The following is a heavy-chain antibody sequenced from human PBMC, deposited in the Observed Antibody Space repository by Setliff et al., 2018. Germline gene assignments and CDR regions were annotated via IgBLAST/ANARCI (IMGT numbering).Heavy chain of an antibody. CDR1: GGSISSYY. V-gene: IGHV4-4*07. Sequence: PSETLSLTCTVSGGSISSYYWSWIRQPAGKGLEWIGRIYTSGSTNYSPSLKSRVTMSVDTSKNQFSLKLSSVTAADTAVYYCARDSRGNPPNYMDVWGKGTTVTVSS. CDR3: ARDSRGNPPNYMDV. J-gene: IGHJ6*03. CDR2: IYTSGST.